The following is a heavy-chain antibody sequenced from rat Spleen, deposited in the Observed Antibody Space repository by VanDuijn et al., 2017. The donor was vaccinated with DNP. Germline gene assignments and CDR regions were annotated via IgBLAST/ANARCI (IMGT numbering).Heavy chain of an antibody. CDR2: ISHDGGST. CDR1: GFTFSSFP. CDR3: ARPDY. V-gene: IGHV5-46*01. Sequence: QLVESGGGLVQPGRSMNLSCAASGFTFSSFPMAWVRQAPTQGLEWVATISHDGGSTYYRDSVKGRFTVSRDNAERTLYLQMGSLTSEDTATYYCARPDYWGQGVMVTVSS. J-gene: IGHJ2*01.